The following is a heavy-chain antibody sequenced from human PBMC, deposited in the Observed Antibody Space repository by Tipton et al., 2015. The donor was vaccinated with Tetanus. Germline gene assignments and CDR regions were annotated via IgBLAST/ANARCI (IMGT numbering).Heavy chain of an antibody. J-gene: IGHJ3*02. CDR1: GFTFDDYA. D-gene: IGHD6-19*01. CDR3: AKKVPYSSGWFDAFDI. V-gene: IGHV3-9*01. CDR2: ISWNSGSI. Sequence: SLRLSCAASGFTFDDYAMHWVRQAPGKGLEWVSGISWNSGSIGYADSVKGRFTISRDNAKNSPYLQMNSLRAEDTALYYCAKKVPYSSGWFDAFDIWGQGTMVTVSS.